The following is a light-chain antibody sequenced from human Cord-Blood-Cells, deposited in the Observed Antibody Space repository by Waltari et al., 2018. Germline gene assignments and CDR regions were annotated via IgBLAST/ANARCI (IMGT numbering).Light chain of an antibody. V-gene: IGLV2-14*01. Sequence: QSALTQPASVSGSPGQSITISCTGTSSDVGGYNYVSWYQQHPGKAPNLIIYEVSNRPSGVSNRFAGSKSGNTASLTISGLQAEDEADYYCSSYTSSSTYVFGTGTKVTVL. CDR1: SSDVGGYNY. J-gene: IGLJ1*01. CDR2: EVS. CDR3: SSYTSSSTYV.